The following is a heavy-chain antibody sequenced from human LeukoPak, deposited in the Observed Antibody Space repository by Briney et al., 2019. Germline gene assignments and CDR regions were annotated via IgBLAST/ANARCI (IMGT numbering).Heavy chain of an antibody. V-gene: IGHV3-33*08. Sequence: GGSLRLSRATSGFTFSSYWMTWVRQAPGKGLEWVAIIWHDGSDKYYADSVKGRFTISRDNSKNTLYLQMNSLRAEDTAVYYCARGGRYAYFLDYWGQGTLVTVSS. CDR3: ARGGRYAYFLDY. CDR2: IWHDGSDK. CDR1: GFTFSSYW. D-gene: IGHD3-16*01. J-gene: IGHJ4*02.